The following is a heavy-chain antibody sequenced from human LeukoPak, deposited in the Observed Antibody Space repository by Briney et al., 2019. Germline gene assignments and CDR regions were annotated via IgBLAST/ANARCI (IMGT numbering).Heavy chain of an antibody. D-gene: IGHD1-14*01. J-gene: IGHJ6*02. CDR1: GFTFSSYW. V-gene: IGHV3-7*01. CDR2: IKQDGSEK. CDR3: AGGRNYYYYGMDV. Sequence: PGGSLRLSCAASGFTFSSYWMSWVRQAPGKGLEWVANIKQDGSEKYYVDSVKGRFTISRDNAKNSLHLQMNSLRAEDTAVYYCAGGRNYYYYGMDVWGQGTTVTVSS.